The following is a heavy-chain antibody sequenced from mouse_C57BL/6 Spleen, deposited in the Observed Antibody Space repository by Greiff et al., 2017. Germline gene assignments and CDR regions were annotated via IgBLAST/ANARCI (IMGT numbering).Heavy chain of an antibody. CDR1: GFSLTSSA. D-gene: IGHD1-1*01. J-gene: IGHJ1*03. V-gene: IGHV2-9-1*01. CDR3: ARGDGSSYGWYFDV. Sequence: VKLVESGPGLVAPSQSLSITCTVSGFSLTSSAISWVRQPPGKGLEWLGVIWTGGGTNYNSALKSRLSISKDNSKSQVFLKMNSLQTDDTARYXCARGDGSSYGWYFDVWGTGTTVTVSS. CDR2: IWTGGGT.